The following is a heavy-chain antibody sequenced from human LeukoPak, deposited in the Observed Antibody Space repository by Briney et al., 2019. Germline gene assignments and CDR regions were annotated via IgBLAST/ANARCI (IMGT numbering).Heavy chain of an antibody. J-gene: IGHJ4*02. CDR1: GFTVSSNY. CDR2: IYSGGST. D-gene: IGHD3-22*01. V-gene: IGHV3-53*05. Sequence: GGSLRLSCAASGFTVSSNYMSWVRQAPGKGLEWVSVIYSGGSTYYADSVKGRFTISRDNSKNTLYLQMNSLRAEDTAVYYCARDMEYYDSSGYYYVYWGQGTLVTVSS. CDR3: ARDMEYYDSSGYYYVY.